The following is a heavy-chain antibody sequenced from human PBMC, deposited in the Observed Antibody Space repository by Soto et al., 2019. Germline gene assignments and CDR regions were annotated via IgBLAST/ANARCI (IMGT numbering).Heavy chain of an antibody. CDR2: ISGSGSTI. D-gene: IGHD3-22*01. CDR1: GFTFSSYA. V-gene: IGHV3-23*01. J-gene: IGHJ4*02. CDR3: AKVYYYYDSSGYYYFDY. Sequence: GGSLRLSCAASGFTFSSYAVSWVRQAPGKGPEWISSISGSGSTIYYADSVKGRFTISRDNSKNTLYLQMSSLRAEDTAVYYCAKVYYYYDSSGYYYFDYWGQGTLVTVSS.